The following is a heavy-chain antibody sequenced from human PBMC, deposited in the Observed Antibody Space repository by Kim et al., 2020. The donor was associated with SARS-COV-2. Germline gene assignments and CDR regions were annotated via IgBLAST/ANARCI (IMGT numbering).Heavy chain of an antibody. Sequence: SETLSLTCTVSGGSISSYYWSWIRQPPGKGLEWIGYIYYSGSTNYNPSLKSRVTISVDTSKNQFSLKLSSVTAADTAVYYCAREAITMMGYYFDYWGQGTLVTVSS. CDR1: GGSISSYY. J-gene: IGHJ4*02. CDR3: AREAITMMGYYFDY. D-gene: IGHD3-22*01. CDR2: IYYSGST. V-gene: IGHV4-59*13.